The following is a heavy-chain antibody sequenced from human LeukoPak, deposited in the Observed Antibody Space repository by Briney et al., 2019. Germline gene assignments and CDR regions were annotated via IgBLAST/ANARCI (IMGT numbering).Heavy chain of an antibody. CDR3: ARDKPDYGDYYYYGMDV. Sequence: GASVKVSCKVSGYTLTELSMHWVRQAPGKGLEWMGGFDPEDGETIYAQKFQGRVTMTEDTSTDTAYMELNSLRSDDTAVYYCARDKPDYGDYYYYGMDVWGQGTTVTVSS. J-gene: IGHJ6*02. D-gene: IGHD4-17*01. CDR2: FDPEDGET. V-gene: IGHV1-24*01. CDR1: GYTLTELS.